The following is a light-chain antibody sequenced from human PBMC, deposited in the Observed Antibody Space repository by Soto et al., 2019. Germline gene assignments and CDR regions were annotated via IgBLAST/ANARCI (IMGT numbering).Light chain of an antibody. CDR3: QKYDSAPWT. V-gene: IGKV1-27*01. CDR2: AAS. J-gene: IGKJ1*01. CDR1: PGISNS. Sequence: DIQMTQSPSSLSASVRDRVTITCRASPGISNSLAWYQQKPGKVPKLLIYAASTLQSGVPSRFSGSGSGTDFTLTISSLQPEDVATYYCQKYDSAPWTFGQGTKVEIK.